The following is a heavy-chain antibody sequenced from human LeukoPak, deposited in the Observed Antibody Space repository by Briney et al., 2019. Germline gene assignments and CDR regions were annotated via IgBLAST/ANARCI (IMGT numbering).Heavy chain of an antibody. CDR3: ARQRKIAAAGTRFDY. D-gene: IGHD6-13*01. V-gene: IGHV4-34*01. Sequence: PSETLSLTCAVYGGSFSGYYWSWIRQPPGKGLEWIGKINHSGSTNYNPSLKSRVTISVDTSKNQFSLKLSSVTAADTAVYYCARQRKIAAAGTRFDYWGQGTLVTVSS. CDR2: INHSGST. J-gene: IGHJ4*02. CDR1: GGSFSGYY.